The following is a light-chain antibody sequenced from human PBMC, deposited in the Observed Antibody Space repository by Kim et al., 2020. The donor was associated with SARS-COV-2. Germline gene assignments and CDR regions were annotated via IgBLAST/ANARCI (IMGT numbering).Light chain of an antibody. J-gene: IGLJ3*02. CDR1: KLGDKY. CDR2: HDS. Sequence: SYELTQPPSVSVSPGQTASITCSGDKLGDKYAYWYQQKPGQSPVLVIYHDSKRPSGIPERFSGSNSGTTATLTISGTQAMDEADYYCQAWDSRTVVFGGG. V-gene: IGLV3-1*01. CDR3: QAWDSRTVV.